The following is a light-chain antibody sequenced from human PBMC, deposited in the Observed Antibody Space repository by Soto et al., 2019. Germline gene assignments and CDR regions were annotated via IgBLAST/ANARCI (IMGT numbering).Light chain of an antibody. J-gene: IGKJ3*01. CDR2: SAS. CDR1: QYISIW. CDR3: QQGRTSLFS. Sequence: DIQMTQSPSFVSASLGDRVTLTCRASQYISIWLAWYQQRLGEAPRLLIFSASTLKNGVPARFSGSGSGTDFTLTISGLQPEDVATYYCQQGRTSLFSFGPGTKV. V-gene: IGKV1D-12*01.